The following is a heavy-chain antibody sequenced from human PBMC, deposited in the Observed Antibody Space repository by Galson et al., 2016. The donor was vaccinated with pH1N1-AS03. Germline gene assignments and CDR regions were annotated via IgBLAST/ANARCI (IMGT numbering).Heavy chain of an antibody. V-gene: IGHV5-51*01. D-gene: IGHD2-21*01. J-gene: IGHJ6*02. Sequence: QSGAEVKKPGESLKLSCEGSGYNFNTYWIVWVRQMAGKGLECVGAIFPGDSDTRYCPSFEGQVTISAEKSLNTAYRQWTSLQASDTAIYYCARHRRELLHHYYGMDVWGQGTTVTVSS. CDR3: ARHRRELLHHYYGMDV. CDR1: GYNFNTYW. CDR2: IFPGDSDT.